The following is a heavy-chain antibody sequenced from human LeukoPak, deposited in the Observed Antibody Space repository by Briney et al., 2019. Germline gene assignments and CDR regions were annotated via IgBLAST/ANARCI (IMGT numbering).Heavy chain of an antibody. CDR1: GFTLITYS. V-gene: IGHV3-48*01. CDR2: ISSSSDTI. Sequence: GGSLRLSCAASGFTLITYSMNWVRQAPGKGLEWVSYISSSSDTIYYADSVKGRFTISRDNAKNSLYLQMNSLRAEDTAVYYCARAHHRRVYDYVWGSYPYWGQGTLVTVSS. D-gene: IGHD3-16*02. CDR3: ARAHHRRVYDYVWGSYPY. J-gene: IGHJ4*02.